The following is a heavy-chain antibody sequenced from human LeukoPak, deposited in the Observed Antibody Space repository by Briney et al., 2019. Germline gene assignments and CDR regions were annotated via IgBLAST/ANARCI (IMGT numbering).Heavy chain of an antibody. CDR3: ARVTRGGTFYFDY. V-gene: IGHV3-7*01. D-gene: IGHD3-16*01. J-gene: IGHJ4*02. CDR1: GFTFSQYW. Sequence: GGSLRLSCAASGFTFSQYWMSWVRQAPGKGLEWVANIKQDGSEKYYVDSVKGRFTISRDNAKNSLYLQMNSLRAEDTAVYYCARVTRGGTFYFDYWGQGTLVTVSS. CDR2: IKQDGSEK.